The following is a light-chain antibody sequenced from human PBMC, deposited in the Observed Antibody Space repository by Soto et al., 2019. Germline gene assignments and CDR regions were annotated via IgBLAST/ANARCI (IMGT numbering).Light chain of an antibody. CDR1: QKVFTF. CDR2: DAS. J-gene: IGKJ4*01. CDR3: QQRYSGVT. Sequence: EIVLTQAPATLPLSPGERVPLSCRTSQKVFTFFAWFQQKPGQAPRLLIYDASNRATGIPARFSGSGSGTDFTLTISSLEPEDFAVYYCQQRYSGVTFGGGTKVEIK. V-gene: IGKV3-11*01.